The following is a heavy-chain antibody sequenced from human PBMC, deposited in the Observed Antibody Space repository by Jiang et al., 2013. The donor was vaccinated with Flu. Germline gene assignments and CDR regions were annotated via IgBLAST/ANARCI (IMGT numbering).Heavy chain of an antibody. CDR2: IYYSGPT. Sequence: GSGLVKPSQTLSLTCTVSGASISSGDYYWTWIRQPPGKGLECIGYIYYSGPTTSNPSLKSRLNLSIDTSKNQFSLKLSSVTAADTAEYYCAAATSVTIWAFDFWGQGTMVTVSS. J-gene: IGHJ3*01. CDR1: GASISSGDYY. D-gene: IGHD3-10*01. CDR3: AAATSVTIWAFDF. V-gene: IGHV4-30-4*01.